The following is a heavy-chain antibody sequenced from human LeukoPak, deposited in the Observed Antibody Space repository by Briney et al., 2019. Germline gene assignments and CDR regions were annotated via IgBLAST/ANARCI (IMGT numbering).Heavy chain of an antibody. Sequence: GGSLRLSCAASGFTVSSNYMSWVRQAPGKGLEWVSVIYSGGSTYHADSVKGRFTISRDNSKNTLYLQMNSLRAEDTAVYYCARAHDFWSGYYDYWGQGTLVTVSS. J-gene: IGHJ4*02. V-gene: IGHV3-53*01. CDR3: ARAHDFWSGYYDY. CDR1: GFTVSSNY. D-gene: IGHD3-3*01. CDR2: IYSGGST.